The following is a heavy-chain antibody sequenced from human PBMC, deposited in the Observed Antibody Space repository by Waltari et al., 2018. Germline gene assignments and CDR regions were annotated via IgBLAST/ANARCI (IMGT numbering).Heavy chain of an antibody. J-gene: IGHJ4*02. CDR3: ARSDIVVVPAAAAFDY. CDR2: IYPGDSDT. V-gene: IGHV5-51*01. CDR1: GYSFTSYW. D-gene: IGHD2-2*01. Sequence: EVQLVQSGAEVKKPGESLKISCKGSGYSFTSYWIGWVRQMPGKGLEWMGIIYPGDSDTRYSPSFQGQVTISADKSISTAYLQWSSLKASDTAMYYCARSDIVVVPAAAAFDYWGQGTLVTVSS.